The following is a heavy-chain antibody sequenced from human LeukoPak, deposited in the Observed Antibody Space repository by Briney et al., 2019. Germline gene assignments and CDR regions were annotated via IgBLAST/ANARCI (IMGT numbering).Heavy chain of an antibody. CDR3: ARGELSGKERWLQFI. CDR1: GYTFTGYY. CDR2: INPNSGGT. J-gene: IGHJ4*02. V-gene: IGHV1-2*02. D-gene: IGHD5-24*01. Sequence: GASVKVSCKASGYTFTGYYMHWVRQAPGQGLEWMGWINPNSGGTNYAQKFQGRVTMTRDTSISTAYMELSRLRSDDTAVYYCARGELSGKERWLQFIWGQGTLVTVSS.